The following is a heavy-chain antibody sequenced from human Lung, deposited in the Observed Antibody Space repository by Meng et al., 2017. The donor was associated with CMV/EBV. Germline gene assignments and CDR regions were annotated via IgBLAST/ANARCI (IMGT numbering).Heavy chain of an antibody. V-gene: IGHV3-23*01. Sequence: SGFTFSSYAMGWVRQAPGKGLEWVSAISGSGGSTYYADSVKGRFTISRDNSKNTLYLQMNSLRAEDTAVYYCAKDAGYNWNGLVDYWGQGTLVTVSS. J-gene: IGHJ4*02. CDR2: ISGSGGST. D-gene: IGHD1-20*01. CDR3: AKDAGYNWNGLVDY. CDR1: GFTFSSYA.